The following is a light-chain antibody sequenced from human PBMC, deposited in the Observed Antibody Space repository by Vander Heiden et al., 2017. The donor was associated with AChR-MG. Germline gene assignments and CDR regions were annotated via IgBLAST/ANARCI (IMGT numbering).Light chain of an antibody. Sequence: QSVVTQPPSASGTPGQRVTISCSGSSSNIGSNTVNWYQQLPGTAPKLLIYSNNQRPSGVPDRFSGSKSGTSSSLAIRGLQSEDEADYYCAAWDGSLNTWVFGGGTKLTVL. CDR2: SNN. CDR1: SSNIGSNT. V-gene: IGLV1-44*01. CDR3: AAWDGSLNTWV. J-gene: IGLJ3*02.